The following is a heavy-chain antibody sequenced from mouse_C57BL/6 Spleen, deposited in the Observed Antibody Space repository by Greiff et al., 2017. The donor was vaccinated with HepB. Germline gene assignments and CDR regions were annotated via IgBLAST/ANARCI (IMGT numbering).Heavy chain of an antibody. Sequence: EVQLQQSGAELVRPGASVKLSCTASGFNIKDYYMHWVKQRPEQGPERIGRSDPEDGDTEYAPKLQGKATMTSDVSSNTAYLQLSSLTSEDPAVYYRTAHGSSYFVSWSQGATLTVAS. CDR1: GFNIKDYY. CDR2: SDPEDGDT. V-gene: IGHV14-1*01. CDR3: TAHGSSYFVS. D-gene: IGHD1-1*01. J-gene: IGHJ2*01.